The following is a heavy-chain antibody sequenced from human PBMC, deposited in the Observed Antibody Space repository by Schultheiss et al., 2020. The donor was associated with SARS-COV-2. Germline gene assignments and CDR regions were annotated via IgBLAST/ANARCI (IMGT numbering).Heavy chain of an antibody. J-gene: IGHJ4*02. CDR3: AKDAEPGIAAAGIDY. V-gene: IGHV3-30*18. CDR2: ISYDGSNK. Sequence: GGSLRLSCAASGFTFSSYGMHWVRQAPGKGLEWVAVISYDGSNKYYADSVKGRFTISRDNSKNTLYLQMNSLITEDTAVYYCAKDAEPGIAAAGIDYWGQGTLVTVSS. D-gene: IGHD6-13*01. CDR1: GFTFSSYG.